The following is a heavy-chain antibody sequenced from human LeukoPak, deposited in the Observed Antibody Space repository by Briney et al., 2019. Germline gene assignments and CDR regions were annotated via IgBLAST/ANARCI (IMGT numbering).Heavy chain of an antibody. V-gene: IGHV4-34*01. Sequence: PSETLSLTCAVYGGSFSGYYWSWIRQPPGKGLEWIGEINHSGSTNYNPSLKSRVTISVDTSKNQFSLKLSSVTAADTAVYYCARPLRDGYTAGAFDIWGQGTMVTVSS. CDR1: GGSFSGYY. J-gene: IGHJ3*02. CDR3: ARPLRDGYTAGAFDI. D-gene: IGHD5-24*01. CDR2: INHSGST.